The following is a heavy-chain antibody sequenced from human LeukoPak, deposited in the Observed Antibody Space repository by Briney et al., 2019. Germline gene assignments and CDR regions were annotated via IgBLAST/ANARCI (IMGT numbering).Heavy chain of an antibody. Sequence: GGSLRLSCAASGFTFSSYAMSWVRQAPGKGLEWVSAISGSGGSTYYADSVKGRFTISRDNSKNTLYLQMNSLRAEDTAVYYCAKDQDIGVVPAAMHDYWGQGTLVTVSS. V-gene: IGHV3-23*01. CDR3: AKDQDIGVVPAAMHDY. J-gene: IGHJ4*02. CDR2: ISGSGGST. CDR1: GFTFSSYA. D-gene: IGHD2-2*01.